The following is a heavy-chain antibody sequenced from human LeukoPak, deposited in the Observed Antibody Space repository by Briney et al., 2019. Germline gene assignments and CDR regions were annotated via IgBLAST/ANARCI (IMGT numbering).Heavy chain of an antibody. CDR3: ARNIAAAGTGPYYFDY. CDR1: GYTFTSYG. CDR2: ISAYNGNT. J-gene: IGHJ4*02. D-gene: IGHD6-13*01. V-gene: IGHV1-18*01. Sequence: ASVKVSCKASGYTFTSYGISWVRQAPGQGLEWMGWISAYNGNTNYAQKLQGRVTMTTDTSTSTAYMELSSLRSEDTAVYYCARNIAAAGTGPYYFDYWGQGTLVTVSS.